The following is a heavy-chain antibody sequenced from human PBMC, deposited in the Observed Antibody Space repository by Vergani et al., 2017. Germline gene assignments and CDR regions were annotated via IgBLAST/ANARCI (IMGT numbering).Heavy chain of an antibody. D-gene: IGHD5-18*01. CDR1: GYTFTNSA. Sequence: QVQLVQSGSEVKKPGASVKVSCRASGYTFTNSALNWVRQAPGQGLEWMGWINSTSGNPTYAQGFTGRFVFSLDTSVSTAYLQISSLKAEDTAVYYCARASGGYPDYWGQGTLVIVSS. CDR2: INSTSGNP. J-gene: IGHJ4*02. V-gene: IGHV7-4-1*02. CDR3: ARASGGYPDY.